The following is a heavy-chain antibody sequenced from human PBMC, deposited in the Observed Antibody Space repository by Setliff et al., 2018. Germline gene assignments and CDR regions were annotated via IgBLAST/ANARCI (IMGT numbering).Heavy chain of an antibody. CDR1: GGTFSSYA. CDR3: ARVPRFTDTRNAFDI. Sequence: SVKVSCKASGGTFSSYAISWVRQAPGQGLEWMGGIIPIFGTANYAQKFQGWVTMTRDTSISTAYMELSRLRSDDTAVYYCARVPRFTDTRNAFDIWGQGTMVTVSS. CDR2: IIPIFGTA. V-gene: IGHV1-69*05. J-gene: IGHJ3*02. D-gene: IGHD5-18*01.